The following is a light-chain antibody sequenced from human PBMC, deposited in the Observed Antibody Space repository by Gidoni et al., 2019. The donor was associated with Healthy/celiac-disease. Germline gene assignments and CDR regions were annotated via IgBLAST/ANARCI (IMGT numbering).Light chain of an antibody. V-gene: IGKV3-15*01. CDR2: GAS. J-gene: IGKJ4*01. CDR1: QSVSSN. Sequence: EIEMTQSPATLSVSTGERATLSCRASQSVSSNLAWYQQQPGQAPRLLIYGASSVATGIPAMFGGSWSRTEFTLTISSLQSEDFAVYCCQQYSNWPPLTFGGGTKVEIK. CDR3: QQYSNWPPLT.